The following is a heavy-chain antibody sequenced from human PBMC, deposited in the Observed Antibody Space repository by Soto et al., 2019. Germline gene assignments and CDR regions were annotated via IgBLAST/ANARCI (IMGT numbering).Heavy chain of an antibody. J-gene: IGHJ3*02. CDR1: GGTFSSYA. CDR2: INPIFGTA. V-gene: IGHV1-69*06. CDR3: ARAPLDSSGYYFDAFDI. D-gene: IGHD3-22*01. Sequence: QVQLVQSGAEVKKPGSSVKVSCKASGGTFSSYAISWVRQAPGQGLEWMGGINPIFGTANYAQKFQGRVTITADKSTSPAYMELSSLRSEDTAVYYCARAPLDSSGYYFDAFDIWGQGTMVTVS.